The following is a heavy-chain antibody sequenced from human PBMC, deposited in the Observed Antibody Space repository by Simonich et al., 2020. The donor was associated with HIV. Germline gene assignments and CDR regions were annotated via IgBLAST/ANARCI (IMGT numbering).Heavy chain of an antibody. CDR1: GYTFTDYY. J-gene: IGHJ4*02. CDR2: VDPEDGEA. CDR3: ATPSLAATAFDY. Sequence: EVQLEQSGAEVKKPGSTVKISCKVSGYTFTDYYIHWVQQAPGKGLEWMGRVDPEDGEAIFAEKFQGRVTITADTSTDTAYMELSGLRSEDTAVYYCATPSLAATAFDYWGQGTLVTVSS. V-gene: IGHV1-69-2*01. D-gene: IGHD2-15*01.